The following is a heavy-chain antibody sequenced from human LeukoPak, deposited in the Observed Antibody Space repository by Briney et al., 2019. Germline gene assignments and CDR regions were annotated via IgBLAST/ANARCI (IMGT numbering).Heavy chain of an antibody. CDR2: IYYSGST. D-gene: IGHD6-13*01. CDR1: GGSVTTSYY. V-gene: IGHV4-39*01. J-gene: IGHJ4*02. CDR3: ARQRSSWYSFWDY. Sequence: PSETLSLTCTVSGGSVTTSYYWGWIRQPPGKRLEWIGSIYYSGSTYYNPSLKSRVTISVDTSKNQFSLKLSSVTAADTAVYYCARQRSSWYSFWDYWGQGTLVTASS.